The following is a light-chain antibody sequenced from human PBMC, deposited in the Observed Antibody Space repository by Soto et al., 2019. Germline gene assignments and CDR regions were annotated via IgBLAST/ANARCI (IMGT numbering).Light chain of an antibody. CDR2: DVS. CDR1: SSDVGGYNY. J-gene: IGLJ1*01. V-gene: IGLV2-11*01. CDR3: CSYAGSYRGV. Sequence: QSALTQPRSVSGSPGQSVTISCTGTSSDVGGYNYVSWYQQHPGKAPKLMIYDVSKRPSGVPDRFSGSKSGNTASLTISGVQAEDEDDYYCCSYAGSYRGVFGTGTKLTVL.